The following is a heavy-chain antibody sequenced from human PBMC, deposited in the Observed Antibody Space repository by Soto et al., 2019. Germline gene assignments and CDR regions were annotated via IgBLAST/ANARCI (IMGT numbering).Heavy chain of an antibody. CDR1: GFTFDDYA. J-gene: IGHJ6*02. CDR2: ISWNSGSI. CDR3: AKDLYYYYGMDV. V-gene: IGHV3-9*01. Sequence: DVQLVESGGGLVQPGRSLRLSCAASGFTFDDYAMHWVRQAPGKGLEWVSGISWNSGSIGYADSVKGRFTISRDNAKNSLYLQMNSLRAEDTALYYCAKDLYYYYGMDVWGQGTTVTVSS.